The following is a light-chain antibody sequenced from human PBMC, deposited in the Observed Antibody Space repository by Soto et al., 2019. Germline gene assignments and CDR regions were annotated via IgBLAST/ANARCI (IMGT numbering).Light chain of an antibody. J-gene: IGKJ2*01. CDR3: QPYNNYSQT. Sequence: DIQMTQSPSTLSASVGDRVTITCRASQSISSWLAWYQQKPGKAPKLLIYKASSLESGVPSRFSGSGSGTEFTLTISSLQRDDFAPYYRQPYNNYSQTVGQGTKLDSK. V-gene: IGKV1-5*03. CDR2: KAS. CDR1: QSISSW.